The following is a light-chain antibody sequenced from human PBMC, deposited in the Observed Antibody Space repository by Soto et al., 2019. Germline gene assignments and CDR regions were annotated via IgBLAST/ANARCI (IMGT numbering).Light chain of an antibody. CDR2: GTS. CDR3: QPYGSSSWT. CDR1: QSVSSSY. V-gene: IGKV3-20*01. J-gene: IGKJ1*01. Sequence: EIVLTQSPGTLSLSPGERATLSCRASQSVSSSYLAWYQQKPGQAPRLLIYGTSSRATAIPDRFSGSGSGTDFTLTISRLEPEDFAVYYCQPYGSSSWTFGQGTKV.